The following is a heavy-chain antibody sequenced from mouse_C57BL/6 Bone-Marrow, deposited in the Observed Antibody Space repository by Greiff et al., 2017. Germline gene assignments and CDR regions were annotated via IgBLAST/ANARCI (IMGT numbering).Heavy chain of an antibody. Sequence: QVQLKQSGAELARPGASVKLSCKASGYTFTSYGISWVKQRTGQGLEWIGEIYPRSGNTYYNEKFKGKATLTADKSSSTAYMELRSLTSENSAVYVCARWLLRFYYFDYWGQGTTLTVSS. D-gene: IGHD2-3*01. CDR1: GYTFTSYG. CDR3: ARWLLRFYYFDY. CDR2: IYPRSGNT. J-gene: IGHJ2*01. V-gene: IGHV1-81*01.